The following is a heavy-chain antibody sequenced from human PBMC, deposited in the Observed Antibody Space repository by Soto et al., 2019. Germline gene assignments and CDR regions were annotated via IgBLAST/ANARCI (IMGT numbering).Heavy chain of an antibody. CDR2: IKSQGGGGTA. V-gene: IGHV3-15*07. Sequence: EVPLVESGGGLITPGGSLRLSCEASGFPFSPAWMNWVRQAPGKGLEWVGLIKSQGGGGTAHYAAPVEGWFSITRVESRNTSNLQMNSMNPVDTALYYCIWPQDFCYGRAVWGQGTRVTVSS. J-gene: IGHJ6*02. CDR3: IWPQDFCYGRAV. CDR1: GFPFSPAW.